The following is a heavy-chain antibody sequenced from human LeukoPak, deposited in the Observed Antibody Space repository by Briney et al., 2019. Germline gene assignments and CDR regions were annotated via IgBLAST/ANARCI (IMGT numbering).Heavy chain of an antibody. J-gene: IGHJ4*02. V-gene: IGHV3-20*04. CDR1: GFTFDDYG. CDR3: ARSYYESSGYPPTSFDY. D-gene: IGHD3-22*01. CDR2: TNWNGGGT. Sequence: GGSLRLSCAASGFTFDDYGMSWVRQAPGKGLEWVSGTNWNGGGTGYADSVKGRFTISRDNAKNSLYLQMNSLRAEDTALYYCARSYYESSGYPPTSFDYWGQGTLVTVSS.